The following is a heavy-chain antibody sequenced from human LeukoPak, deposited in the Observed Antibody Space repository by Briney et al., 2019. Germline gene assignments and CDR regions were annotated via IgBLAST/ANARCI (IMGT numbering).Heavy chain of an antibody. CDR3: AKQGFGC. J-gene: IGHJ4*02. Sequence: GGSLRLSCTASGFTLSSYAMSWVRQAPGEGLEWVSTISGSADNTNYAEAVKGRFTISRDNSKNTMYLQMNSLRAEDTAVYYCAKQGFGCWGQGTLVTVSS. V-gene: IGHV3-23*01. CDR2: ISGSADNT. CDR1: GFTLSSYA.